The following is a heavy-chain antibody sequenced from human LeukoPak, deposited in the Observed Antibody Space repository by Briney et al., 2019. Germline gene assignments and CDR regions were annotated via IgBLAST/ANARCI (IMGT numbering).Heavy chain of an antibody. CDR3: AKQGFGC. J-gene: IGHJ4*02. Sequence: GGSLRLSCTASGFTLSSYAMSWVRQAPGEGLEWVSTISGSADNTNYAEAVKGRFTISRDNSKNTMYLQMNSLRAEDTAVYYCAKQGFGCWGQGTLVTVSS. V-gene: IGHV3-23*01. CDR2: ISGSADNT. CDR1: GFTLSSYA.